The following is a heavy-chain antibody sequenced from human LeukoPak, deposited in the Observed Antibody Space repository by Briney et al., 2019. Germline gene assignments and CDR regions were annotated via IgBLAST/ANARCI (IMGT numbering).Heavy chain of an antibody. Sequence: SGGSLRLSCAASGFTFSSYAMSWVRQAPGKGLEWVSAISGSGGSTYYADSVKGRFTISRDNSKNTLYLQMSSLRAEDTAVYYCAKDRPIVDYGAMDVWGKGTTVTVSS. D-gene: IGHD4-17*01. CDR2: ISGSGGST. CDR1: GFTFSSYA. V-gene: IGHV3-23*01. J-gene: IGHJ6*03. CDR3: AKDRPIVDYGAMDV.